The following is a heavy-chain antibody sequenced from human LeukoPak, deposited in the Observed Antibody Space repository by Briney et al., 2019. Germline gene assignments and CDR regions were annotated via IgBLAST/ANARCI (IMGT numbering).Heavy chain of an antibody. CDR2: FYPGDSDT. CDR3: ARLAMESGDGYDYRWFDP. CDR1: GYSFSTYW. V-gene: IGHV5-51*01. J-gene: IGHJ5*02. D-gene: IGHD5-24*01. Sequence: TGESLKISCKVSGYSFSTYWIAWVRQMPGQGLEWMGIFYPGDSDTRYSPSFQGQVTISADKSITTAYLQWSSLKASDSAMYYCARLAMESGDGYDYRWFDPWGQGTLVIVSS.